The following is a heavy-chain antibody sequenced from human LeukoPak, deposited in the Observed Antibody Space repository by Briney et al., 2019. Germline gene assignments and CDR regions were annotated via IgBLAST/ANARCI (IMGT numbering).Heavy chain of an antibody. J-gene: IGHJ5*02. CDR3: ARDGPYCSSTSCPFDP. Sequence: SQTLSLTCAISGDSVSSNSAAWNWIRQSPSRGLEWLGRTYYRSKWYNDYAVSVKSRITINPDTPKNQFSLQLNSVTPEDTAVYYCARDGPYCSSTSCPFDPWGQGTLVTVSS. D-gene: IGHD2-2*01. CDR1: GDSVSSNSAA. CDR2: TYYRSKWYN. V-gene: IGHV6-1*01.